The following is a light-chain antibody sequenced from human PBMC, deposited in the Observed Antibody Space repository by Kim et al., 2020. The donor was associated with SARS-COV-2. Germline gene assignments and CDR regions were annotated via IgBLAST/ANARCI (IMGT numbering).Light chain of an antibody. Sequence: GSAGEGATLSCRASQSVSSNLAWYQQKPGQAPRLLIYGASTRAAGIPASFSGSGSGTDFTLTISSLQSEDFALYYCQQYNDWPLTFGGGTKVDIK. CDR1: QSVSSN. V-gene: IGKV3-15*01. J-gene: IGKJ4*01. CDR2: GAS. CDR3: QQYNDWPLT.